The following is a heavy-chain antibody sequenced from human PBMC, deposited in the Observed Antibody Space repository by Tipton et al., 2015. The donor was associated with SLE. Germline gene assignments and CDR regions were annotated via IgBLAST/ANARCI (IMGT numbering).Heavy chain of an antibody. CDR2: INHSGGT. CDR1: GGSFSGYY. D-gene: IGHD3-16*01. V-gene: IGHV4-34*09. J-gene: IGHJ6*03. CDR3: ARATVGDMDV. Sequence: TLSLTCAVYGGSFSGYYWSWIRQPPGKGLEWIGEINHSGGTYYNPSLKSRVTISVDTSKNQFSLKLSSVTAADTAVYYCARATVGDMDVWGKGTTVTVSS.